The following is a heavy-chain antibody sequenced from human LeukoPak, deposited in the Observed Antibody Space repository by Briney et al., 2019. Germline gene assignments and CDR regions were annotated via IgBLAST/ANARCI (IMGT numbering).Heavy chain of an antibody. V-gene: IGHV4-59*08. D-gene: IGHD3-10*01. Sequence: SETLSLTCTVSGGSISSYHWNWIRPPPGKGRTWIGYVFSTGGTNYNPSLKSRVTISLDTSKSQFSLRLTSVTAADTAVYYCARRYGSGSYDKFDYWGQGTLVTVSS. CDR1: GGSISSYH. CDR3: ARRYGSGSYDKFDY. J-gene: IGHJ4*02. CDR2: VFSTGGT.